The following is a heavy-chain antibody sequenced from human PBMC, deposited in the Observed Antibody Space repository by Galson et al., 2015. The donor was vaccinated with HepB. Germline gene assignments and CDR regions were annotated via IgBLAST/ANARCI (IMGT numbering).Heavy chain of an antibody. CDR3: ARGRARGSGATTLYDY. Sequence: SLRLSCAASGFTFSSYAMHWVRQAPGKGLEWVAVISYDGSNKYYAEGRFTISRDNSKNTLYLQINSLRAEDTAVYYCARGRARGSGATTLYDYWGQGTLVTVSS. CDR2: ISYDGSNK. D-gene: IGHD3-10*01. CDR1: GFTFSSYA. V-gene: IGHV3-30*04. J-gene: IGHJ4*02.